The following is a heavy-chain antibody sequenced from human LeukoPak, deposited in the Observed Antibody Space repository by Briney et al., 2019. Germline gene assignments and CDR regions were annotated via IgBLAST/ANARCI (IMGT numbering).Heavy chain of an antibody. CDR3: ATSESQTKFDY. CDR2: IFPDDSDT. V-gene: IGHV5-51*01. J-gene: IGHJ4*02. CDR1: GYIFTTYW. D-gene: IGHD1/OR15-1a*01. Sequence: GESLKIPCKVSGYIFTTYWIGWVRQMPGKGLEWMGIIFPDDSDTRYSPSFQGQVTISADKSINTAYLQWSSLKASDTATYYCATSESQTKFDYWGQGTLVTVSS.